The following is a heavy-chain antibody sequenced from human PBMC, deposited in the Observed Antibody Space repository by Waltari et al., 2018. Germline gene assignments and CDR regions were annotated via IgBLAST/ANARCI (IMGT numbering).Heavy chain of an antibody. Sequence: QVQLVQSGAEVKKPGASVKVSCKASGYTFTSYAMHWVSQAPGQRLEWMGWINAGNGNTKYSQKFQGRVTITRDTSASTAYMELSSLRSEDTAVYYCARDSRYSSGWYGPDFDYWGQGTLVTVSS. V-gene: IGHV1-3*01. CDR3: ARDSRYSSGWYGPDFDY. J-gene: IGHJ4*02. CDR2: INAGNGNT. D-gene: IGHD6-19*01. CDR1: GYTFTSYA.